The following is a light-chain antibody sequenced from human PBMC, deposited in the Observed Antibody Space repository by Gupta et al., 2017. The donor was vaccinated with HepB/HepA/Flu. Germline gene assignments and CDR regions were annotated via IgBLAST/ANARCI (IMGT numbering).Light chain of an antibody. CDR1: QRIRSY. CDR2: AAS. CDR3: QQSYSTPWT. J-gene: IGKJ1*01. Sequence: PSSLSASGGDRVTITCRASQRIRSYLSWYQQKPGKAPKLLIYAASRVQSGVPSRFSGSGSGTDFTLTISSRQPEDFASYHCQQSYSTPWTFGQGTRVEIK. V-gene: IGKV1-39*01.